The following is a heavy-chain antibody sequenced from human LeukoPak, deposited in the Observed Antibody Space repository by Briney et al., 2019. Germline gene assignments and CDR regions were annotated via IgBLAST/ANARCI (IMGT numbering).Heavy chain of an antibody. Sequence: GGSLRLSCAASGFTVSSNYMSWVRQAPGKGLEWVSVIYSGGSTYYADSVKGRFTISRDNSKNTLYLQMNSLRAEDTAVYYCARSPPRYCSSTSCYPYYYYYMDVWGKGTTVTISS. J-gene: IGHJ6*03. V-gene: IGHV3-53*01. CDR2: IYSGGST. D-gene: IGHD2-2*01. CDR3: ARSPPRYCSSTSCYPYYYYYMDV. CDR1: GFTVSSNY.